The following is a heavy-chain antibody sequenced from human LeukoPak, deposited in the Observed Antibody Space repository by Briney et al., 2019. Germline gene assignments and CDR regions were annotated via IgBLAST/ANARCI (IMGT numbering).Heavy chain of an antibody. CDR3: ARSQGNWFDP. CDR1: GGSISSGGYS. J-gene: IGHJ5*02. Sequence: SQTLSLTCAVSGGSISSGGYSWSWIRQPPGKGLEWIGYIYHSGSTYYNPSLKSRVTRSVDRSKNQFSLKLSSVTAADTAVYYCARSQGNWFDPWGQGTLVTVSS. CDR2: IYHSGST. V-gene: IGHV4-30-2*01.